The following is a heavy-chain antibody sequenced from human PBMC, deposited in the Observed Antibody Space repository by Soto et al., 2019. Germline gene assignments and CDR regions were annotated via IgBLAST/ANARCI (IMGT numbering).Heavy chain of an antibody. CDR3: ARDLRFVDLHYYFDS. V-gene: IGHV4-31*03. Sequence: SETLSLTCTVSGGSISSGDFFWHWIRQHPGKGLEWLGYIYYSGNTYYNPSLKGRVSMSVDTAENQFSLKLSSVAAADTAVYYCARDLRFVDLHYYFDSWGQGTLVTVSS. D-gene: IGHD3-10*01. CDR1: GGSISSGDFF. J-gene: IGHJ4*02. CDR2: IYYSGNT.